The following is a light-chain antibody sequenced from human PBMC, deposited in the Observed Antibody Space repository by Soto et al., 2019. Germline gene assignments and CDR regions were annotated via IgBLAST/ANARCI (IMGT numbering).Light chain of an antibody. CDR3: QQYNSYPLT. CDR2: KAS. CDR1: QSISSW. J-gene: IGKJ4*01. V-gene: IGKV1-5*03. Sequence: DIQMTQSPSTLSASVGDRVTITCRASQSISSWLAWYQQKPGKAPNLLIYKASSLESGVPSRFIGSVSGTEFTLTISSLPPDDFATYYCQQYNSYPLTFGGGTKVEIK.